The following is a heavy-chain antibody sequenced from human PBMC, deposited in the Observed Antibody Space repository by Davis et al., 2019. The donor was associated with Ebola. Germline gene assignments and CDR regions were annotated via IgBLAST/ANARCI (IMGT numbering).Heavy chain of an antibody. V-gene: IGHV4-39*01. CDR1: GDSITSSSYY. J-gene: IGHJ4*02. CDR3: ARQSVYHYDT. D-gene: IGHD3-22*01. Sequence: MPSETLSLTCSVSGDSITSSSYYWGWIRQPPGKGLEWIGSIYYSGRTYYNPSLKSRVTMSVDTSKNQFSLRLTSVTAADTAVFYRARQSVYHYDTWGQGTLVTVSS. CDR2: IYYSGRT.